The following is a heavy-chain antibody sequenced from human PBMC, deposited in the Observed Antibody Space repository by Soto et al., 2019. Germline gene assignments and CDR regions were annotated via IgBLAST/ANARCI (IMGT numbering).Heavy chain of an antibody. D-gene: IGHD3-10*01. J-gene: IGHJ5*02. Sequence: GASVKVSCKASGYTFTNYGISWVRQAPGQGLGWMGWINTYNGNTNHAQKLQGRVTMTTDTSTSTAYMELRSLRSDDTAVYYCARGVGSGTYYNQYNWFDPWGQRTLVTGSS. V-gene: IGHV1-18*01. CDR3: ARGVGSGTYYNQYNWFDP. CDR2: INTYNGNT. CDR1: GYTFTNYG.